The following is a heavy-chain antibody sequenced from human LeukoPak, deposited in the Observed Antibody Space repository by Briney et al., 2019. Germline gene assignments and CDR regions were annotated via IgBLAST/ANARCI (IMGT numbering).Heavy chain of an antibody. CDR1: GFTFSNYP. CDR3: ARDFSGGNYDY. D-gene: IGHD1-26*01. J-gene: IGHJ4*02. CDR2: ISSTGGST. V-gene: IGHV3-64*01. Sequence: PGGSLRLSCAASGFTFSNYPMHWVRQAPGKGLQYVSAISSTGGSTYYANSVKGRFTISRDNSKNTLNLQMGSLRAEDMAVYYCARDFSGGNYDYWGQGTLVAVSS.